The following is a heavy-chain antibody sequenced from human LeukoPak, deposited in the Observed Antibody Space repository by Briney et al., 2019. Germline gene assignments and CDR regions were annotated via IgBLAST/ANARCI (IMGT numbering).Heavy chain of an antibody. J-gene: IGHJ4*02. CDR2: IIPIFGTA. CDR3: ARGRLVAGYYFDY. CDR1: GGTFSSYA. V-gene: IGHV1-69*06. D-gene: IGHD6-19*01. Sequence: SVKVSCKASGGTFSSYAISWVRQAPGQGLEWMGGIIPIFGTANYAQKFQGRVTITADKSPSTAYMELSSLRSADTAVYYCARGRLVAGYYFDYWGQGTLVTVSS.